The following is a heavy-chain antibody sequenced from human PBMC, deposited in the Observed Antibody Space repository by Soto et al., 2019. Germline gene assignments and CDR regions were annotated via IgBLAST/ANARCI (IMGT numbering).Heavy chain of an antibody. J-gene: IGHJ6*02. D-gene: IGHD2-2*01. V-gene: IGHV3-33*01. CDR2: IWYDGSNK. CDR3: ARDPLDQLLTYYYYGMDV. CDR1: GFTFSSYG. Sequence: PGGSLRLSCAASGFTFSSYGMHWVRQAPGKGLEWVAVIWYDGSNKYYADSVKGRFTISRDNSKNTLYLQMNSLRAEDTAVYYCARDPLDQLLTYYYYGMDVWGQGTTVTVSS.